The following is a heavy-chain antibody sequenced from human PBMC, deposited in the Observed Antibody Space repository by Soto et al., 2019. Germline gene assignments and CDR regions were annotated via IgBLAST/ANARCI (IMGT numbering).Heavy chain of an antibody. Sequence: QVQLVESGGGVVQPGRSLRLSCAASGFTFSSYAMHWVRQAPGKGLEWVAVISYDGSNKYYADSVKGRFTISRDNSKNTLYLQMNSLRAEDTAVYYCARERITMVRGVIHYYYGMDVWGQGTTVTVSS. V-gene: IGHV3-30-3*01. CDR2: ISYDGSNK. D-gene: IGHD3-10*01. J-gene: IGHJ6*02. CDR1: GFTFSSYA. CDR3: ARERITMVRGVIHYYYGMDV.